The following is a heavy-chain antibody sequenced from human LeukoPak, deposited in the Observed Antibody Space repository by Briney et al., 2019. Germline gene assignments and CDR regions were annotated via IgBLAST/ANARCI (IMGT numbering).Heavy chain of an antibody. CDR1: GFAFSNAW. D-gene: IGHD3-16*01. J-gene: IGHJ6*02. V-gene: IGHV3-15*01. Sequence: GGSLRLSCAASGFAFSNAWMTWVRQAPGKGLEWVGRIKSNTDGGTTDYAAPVKGRFTISRDDSKNTLYLQMNSLKTEDTAVYYCFGGVELWGQGTTVTVSS. CDR3: FGGVEL. CDR2: IKSNTDGGTT.